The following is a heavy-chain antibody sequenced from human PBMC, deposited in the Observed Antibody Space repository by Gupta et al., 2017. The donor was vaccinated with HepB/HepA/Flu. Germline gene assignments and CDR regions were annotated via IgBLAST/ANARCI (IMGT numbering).Heavy chain of an antibody. D-gene: IGHD2-2*02. CDR1: GYTFTDYY. Sequence: EVQLVQSGAEVKKPGATVKISCKVSGYTFTDYYMHWVQQAPGKGLEWMGLVDPEDGETIYAEKFQGRVTITADTSTDTAYMELSSLRSEDTAVYYCATLYCSSTICDTAYDAFDIWGQGTMVTVSS. V-gene: IGHV1-69-2*01. CDR2: VDPEDGET. CDR3: ATLYCSSTICDTAYDAFDI. J-gene: IGHJ3*02.